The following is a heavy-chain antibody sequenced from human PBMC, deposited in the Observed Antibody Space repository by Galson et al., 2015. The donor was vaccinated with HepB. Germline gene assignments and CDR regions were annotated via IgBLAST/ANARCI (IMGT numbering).Heavy chain of an antibody. CDR2: IYYSGST. CDR3: ARHGSAVAGHFAY. D-gene: IGHD6-19*01. V-gene: IGHV4-39*01. Sequence: QVQLQESGSGLVKPSQTLSLTCPVSGGSISSSRYYWGWIRQPPGKGLEWIGSIYYSGSTYYNPSLKSRVTIAVDTSKNEFSLKLSSVTAAETAVYYCARHGSAVAGHFAYWGQATLVTVSS. CDR1: GGSISSSRYY. J-gene: IGHJ4*02.